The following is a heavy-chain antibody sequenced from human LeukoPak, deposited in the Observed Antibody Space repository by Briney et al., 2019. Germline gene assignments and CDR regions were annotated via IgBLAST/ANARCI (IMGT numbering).Heavy chain of an antibody. D-gene: IGHD2-15*01. CDR1: GFTFSSYS. CDR2: ISSSSSTI. V-gene: IGHV3-48*01. CDR3: ATLYGGQRADGY. Sequence: GGSLRLSCAASGFTFSSYSMNWVRQAPGKGLEWVSYISSSSSTIYYADSVKGRFTISRDSSKNTLYLQMNSLRTEDTAVYYCATLYGGQRADGYWGQGTLVTVSS. J-gene: IGHJ4*02.